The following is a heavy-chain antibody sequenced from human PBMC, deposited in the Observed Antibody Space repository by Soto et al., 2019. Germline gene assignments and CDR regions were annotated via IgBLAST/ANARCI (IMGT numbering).Heavy chain of an antibody. CDR2: INPSSGGT. J-gene: IGHJ4*02. CDR3: ARRYCSGGGCFNVGY. Sequence: ASVKVSCKASGYTFTAYYMHWVRQAPGQGLEWMGWINPSSGGTNYAQKFQGRVTMTGDTSIDTAYMELSRLRSDDTAVYYCARRYCSGGGCFNVGYWGQGTQVTVSS. CDR1: GYTFTAYY. D-gene: IGHD2-15*01. V-gene: IGHV1-2*02.